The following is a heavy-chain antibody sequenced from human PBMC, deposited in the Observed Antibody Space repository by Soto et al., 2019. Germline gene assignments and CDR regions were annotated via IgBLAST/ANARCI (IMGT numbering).Heavy chain of an antibody. CDR2: INPNSGGT. V-gene: IGHV1-2*02. D-gene: IGHD3-3*01. J-gene: IGHJ6*02. Sequence: ASVKVSCKASGYTFTGYYMHWVRQAPGQGPEWMGWINPNSGGTNYAQKFQGRVTMTRDTSISTAYMELSRLRSDDTAVYYCARESSGPNYYYYGMDVWGQGTTVTVSS. CDR1: GYTFTGYY. CDR3: ARESSGPNYYYYGMDV.